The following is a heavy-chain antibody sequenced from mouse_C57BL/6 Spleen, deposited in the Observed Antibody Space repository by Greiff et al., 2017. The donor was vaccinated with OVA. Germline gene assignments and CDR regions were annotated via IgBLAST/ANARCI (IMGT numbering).Heavy chain of an antibody. CDR3: AGDWDGFAY. CDR1: CYPFSSHW. D-gene: IGHD4-1*01. CDR2: IDPSDSFT. Sequence: VQLQQPGAELVMPGASVKLSCKAYCYPFSSHWMHRVKQRPGQCLEWIGPIDPSDSFTNYNQKFKGKSTLTVGKPTSTAYMQHSSLTSEDTAVYYCAGDWDGFAYWGKGTLVTVSA. J-gene: IGHJ3*01. V-gene: IGHV1-69*01.